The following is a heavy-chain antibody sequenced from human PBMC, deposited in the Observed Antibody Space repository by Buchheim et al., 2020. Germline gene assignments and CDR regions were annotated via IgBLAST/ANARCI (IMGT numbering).Heavy chain of an antibody. CDR2: ISGSGGST. J-gene: IGHJ6*02. Sequence: EVQLLESGGGLVQPGGSLRLSCAASGFTFSSYAMSWVRQAPGKGLEWVSAISGSGGSTYYADSVKGRFTISRDNSKNTLYLQMSSLRAEDTAVYYCAKDDYDFWSGPYYYYGMNVWGQGTT. V-gene: IGHV3-23*01. CDR1: GFTFSSYA. D-gene: IGHD3-3*01. CDR3: AKDDYDFWSGPYYYYGMNV.